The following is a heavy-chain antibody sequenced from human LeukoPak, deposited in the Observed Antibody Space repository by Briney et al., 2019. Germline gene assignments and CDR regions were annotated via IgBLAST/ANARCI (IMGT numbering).Heavy chain of an antibody. J-gene: IGHJ4*02. V-gene: IGHV1-69*04. CDR1: GGTFSSYA. CDR2: IIPILGIA. D-gene: IGHD3-10*01. Sequence: GASVKVSCKASGGTFSSYAISWVRQAPGQGLEWMGRIIPILGIANYAQKFQGRVTITADKSTSTAYMELSSLRSEDTAVYYCARASYGSGSYYNPFDYWGQGTLVTVSS. CDR3: ARASYGSGSYYNPFDY.